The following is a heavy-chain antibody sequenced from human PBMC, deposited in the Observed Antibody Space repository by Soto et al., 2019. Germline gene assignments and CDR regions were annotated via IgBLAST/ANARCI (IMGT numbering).Heavy chain of an antibody. Sequence: ASVEVSCKSSGYTFTSYAMHWVRQAPGQRLEWMGWINAGNGNTKYSQKFQGRVTITRDTSASTAYMELSSLRSEDTAVYYCARDTGVYWYFDLWGRGTLVTVSS. J-gene: IGHJ2*01. V-gene: IGHV1-3*01. CDR3: ARDTGVYWYFDL. CDR1: GYTFTSYA. D-gene: IGHD2-8*01. CDR2: INAGNGNT.